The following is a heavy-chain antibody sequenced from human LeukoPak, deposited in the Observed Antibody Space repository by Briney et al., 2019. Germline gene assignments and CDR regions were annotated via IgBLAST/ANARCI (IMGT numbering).Heavy chain of an antibody. Sequence: GGSLRLSCAASGFTSSSYAMSWVRQAPGKGLEWVSAISGSGGSTYYADSVKGRFTISRDNSKNPLYLQMNSLRAEDTAVYYCAKSDLYYYDSSGYYPEGDAFDIWGQGTMVTVSS. V-gene: IGHV3-23*01. CDR2: ISGSGGST. CDR1: GFTSSSYA. J-gene: IGHJ3*02. CDR3: AKSDLYYYDSSGYYPEGDAFDI. D-gene: IGHD3-22*01.